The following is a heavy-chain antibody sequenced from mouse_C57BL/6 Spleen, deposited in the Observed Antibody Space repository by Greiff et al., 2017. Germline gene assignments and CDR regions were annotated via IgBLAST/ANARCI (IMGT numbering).Heavy chain of an antibody. D-gene: IGHD1-1*01. CDR2: ILPGSGRT. V-gene: IGHV1-9*01. CDR1: GYTFTGYW. CDR3: ARERDYYGSSYKFAY. Sequence: QVQLKESGAELMKPGASVKLSCKATGYTFTGYWIEWVKQRPGHGLEWIGEILPGSGRTNYNEKFKGKATFTADTSSNTAYMQLSSLTTEDSAIYYCARERDYYGSSYKFAYWGQGTLVTVSA. J-gene: IGHJ3*01.